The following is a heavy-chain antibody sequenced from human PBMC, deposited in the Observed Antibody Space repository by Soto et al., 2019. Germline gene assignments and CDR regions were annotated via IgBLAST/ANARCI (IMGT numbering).Heavy chain of an antibody. CDR3: ARHGGSTIFGVVNYYYYYMDV. D-gene: IGHD3-3*01. CDR2: IYYSGST. V-gene: IGHV4-59*08. CDR1: GGSISSYY. Sequence: SETLSLTCTVSGGSISSYYWSWIRQPPGKGLEWIGYIYYSGSTNYNPSLKSRVTISVDTSKNQFSLKLSSVTAADTAVYYCARHGGSTIFGVVNYYYYYMDVWGKGTTVTVSS. J-gene: IGHJ6*03.